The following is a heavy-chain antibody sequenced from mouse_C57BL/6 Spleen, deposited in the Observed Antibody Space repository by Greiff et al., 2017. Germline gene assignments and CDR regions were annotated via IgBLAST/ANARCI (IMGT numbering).Heavy chain of an antibody. CDR3: TRSRGLRRGGYVDE. J-gene: IGHJ2*01. V-gene: IGHV1-15*01. Sequence: QVQLQQSGPELVRPGASVTLSCKASGYPFTDYEMHWVKQTPVHGLEWIGAIVPETGGTAYNKKFKGKAILTADNSSSTAYMELRSLTSEDSAVYYCTRSRGLRRGGYVDEGSQGSTLTVS. D-gene: IGHD2-4*01. CDR1: GYPFTDYE. CDR2: IVPETGGT.